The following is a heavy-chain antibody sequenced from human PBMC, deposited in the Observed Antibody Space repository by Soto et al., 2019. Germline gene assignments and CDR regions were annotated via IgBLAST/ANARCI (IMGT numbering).Heavy chain of an antibody. Sequence: PSETLSLTCTVSGGSISSGDYSWSWIRQPPGKGLEWIGYIYYSGSTYYNPSLKSRVTISVDTSKNQFSLKLTSVTAADTAVYYCARGGPVGDLAHWGKGTLVTVSS. CDR3: ARGGPVGDLAH. CDR2: IYYSGST. CDR1: GGSISSGDYS. V-gene: IGHV4-30-4*01. D-gene: IGHD2-21*02. J-gene: IGHJ4*02.